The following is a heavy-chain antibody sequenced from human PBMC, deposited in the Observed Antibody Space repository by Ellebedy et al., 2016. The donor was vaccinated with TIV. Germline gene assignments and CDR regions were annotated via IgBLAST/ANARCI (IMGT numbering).Heavy chain of an antibody. CDR1: GYTFTGYY. Sequence: ASVKVSCKASGYTFTGYYMHWVRQAPGQGLEWVGWINPNNGATNYAQRFQGRVTMTRDTSITTAYLEVSRLKSDDTAVYYCARDRQDGSGSDDPGNYWGQGTLVTVSS. V-gene: IGHV1-2*02. CDR2: INPNNGAT. J-gene: IGHJ4*02. D-gene: IGHD3-10*01. CDR3: ARDRQDGSGSDDPGNY.